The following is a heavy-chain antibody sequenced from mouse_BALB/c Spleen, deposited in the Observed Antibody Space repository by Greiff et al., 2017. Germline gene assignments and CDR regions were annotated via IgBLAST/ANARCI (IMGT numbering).Heavy chain of an antibody. Sequence: VQVVESGAELARPGASVKMSCKASGYTFTSYTMHWVKQRPGQGLEWIGYINPSSGYTNYNQKFKDKATLTADKSSSTAYMQLSSLTSEDSAVYYCARMPFTTDYFDYWGQGTTLTVSS. CDR3: ARMPFTTDYFDY. V-gene: IGHV1-4*01. J-gene: IGHJ2*01. D-gene: IGHD1-1*01. CDR1: GYTFTSYT. CDR2: INPSSGYT.